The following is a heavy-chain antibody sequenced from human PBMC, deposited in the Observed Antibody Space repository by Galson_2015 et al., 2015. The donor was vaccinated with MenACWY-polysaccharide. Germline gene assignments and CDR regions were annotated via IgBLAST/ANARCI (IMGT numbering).Heavy chain of an antibody. D-gene: IGHD3-10*01. CDR2: IHNTGNT. J-gene: IGHJ4*02. V-gene: IGHV3-53*01. CDR3: ASLTIA. CDR1: GFTVSSNY. Sequence: SLRLSCAVSGFTVSSNYMTWVRQAPGKGLEWVSVIHNTGNTYYADSVKGRFTISRDNSKNTLYLQMNSLRAEDTAVYYCASLTIAWGQGTLVTVFS.